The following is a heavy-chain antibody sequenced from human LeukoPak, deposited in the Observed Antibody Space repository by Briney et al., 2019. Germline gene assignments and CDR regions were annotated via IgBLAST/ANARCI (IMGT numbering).Heavy chain of an antibody. Sequence: GRSLRLSCAASGFTFSSYAMHWVRQAPGKGLEGVAVISYDGSNKYYADSVKGRFTISRDNSKNTLYLQMNSLRAEDTAVYYCARSRITMVRGVISDWGQGTLVTVSS. D-gene: IGHD3-10*01. CDR2: ISYDGSNK. J-gene: IGHJ4*02. CDR1: GFTFSSYA. V-gene: IGHV3-30*04. CDR3: ARSRITMVRGVISD.